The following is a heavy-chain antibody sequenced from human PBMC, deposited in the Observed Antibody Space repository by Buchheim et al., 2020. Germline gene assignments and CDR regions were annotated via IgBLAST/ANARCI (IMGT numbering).Heavy chain of an antibody. V-gene: IGHV3-74*01. CDR2: INTDGSST. CDR3: ARGSGYPLH. J-gene: IGHJ4*02. D-gene: IGHD3-22*01. CDR1: GFTFSNYC. Sequence: EVQLVESGGGLLQPGGSLRLSCAASGFTFSNYCMQWVRQAPGKGLVWVSRINTDGSSTNYADSVKGRFTVSRDNAKDTLYLQISSLRAEDTAVYYCARGSGYPLHWGQGTL.